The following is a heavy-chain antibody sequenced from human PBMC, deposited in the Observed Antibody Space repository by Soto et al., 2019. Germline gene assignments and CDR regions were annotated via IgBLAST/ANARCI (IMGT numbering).Heavy chain of an antibody. V-gene: IGHV5-51*01. J-gene: IGHJ4*02. D-gene: IGHD2-2*01. CDR3: GTWRGSSWFDY. CDR2: IFSSDSSG. Sequence: GESLKISCKASGFTFSSYSLGWVRHMPGKGLQWMGNIFSSDSSGKYSPSFVGQVTISVDRSINTAYLQWSSLKASDTAIYYCGTWRGSSWFDYWGPGTLVTVSS. CDR1: GFTFSSYS.